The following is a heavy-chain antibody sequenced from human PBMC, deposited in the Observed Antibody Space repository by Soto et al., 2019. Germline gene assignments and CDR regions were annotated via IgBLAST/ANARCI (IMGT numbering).Heavy chain of an antibody. V-gene: IGHV4-39*01. CDR2: IYYSGST. Sequence: SETLSLTCTVCGGCISSSSYSWGWIRQPPGKGLEWIGSIYYSGSTYYNPSLKSRVTISVDTSKNQFSLKLSSVTAADTAVYYCARLGGTMIGVPSHPWGQGTLVTVSS. CDR3: ARLGGTMIGVPSHP. D-gene: IGHD3-22*01. J-gene: IGHJ5*02. CDR1: GGCISSSSYS.